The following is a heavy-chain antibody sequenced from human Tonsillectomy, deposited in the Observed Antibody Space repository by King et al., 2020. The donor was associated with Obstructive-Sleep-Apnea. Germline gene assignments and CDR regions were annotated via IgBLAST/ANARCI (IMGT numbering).Heavy chain of an antibody. D-gene: IGHD3-10*01. V-gene: IGHV4-34*01. CDR1: GGSFSGYY. Sequence: VQLQQWGAGLLKPSETLSLTCAVYGGSFSGYYWSWIRQPPGKGLEWIGEINHSGSTNYNPSLKSRVTISVDTSKNQFSLKLSSVTAADTAVYYCARGRGTMVRGVTPRGNYYYGMDVWGQGTTVTVSS. CDR2: INHSGST. CDR3: ARGRGTMVRGVTPRGNYYYGMDV. J-gene: IGHJ6*02.